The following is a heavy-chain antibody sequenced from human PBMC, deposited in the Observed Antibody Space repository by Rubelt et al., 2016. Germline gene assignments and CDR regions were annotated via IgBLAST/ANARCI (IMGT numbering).Heavy chain of an antibody. CDR1: GGSFSGYS. V-gene: IGHV4-34*01. CDR3: ASWPLGYCSGGTCYSFDY. Sequence: QVQLQQWGAGLVKPSETLSLTCAVYGGSFSGYSWTWIRQPPGKGLEWLGEIDHSGNTDYIPSLKSRVSISVDTSKKQFSLRLSSVTAADTAVYYCASWPLGYCSGGTCYSFDYWGQGTLVTVSS. J-gene: IGHJ4*02. D-gene: IGHD2-15*01. CDR2: IDHSGNT.